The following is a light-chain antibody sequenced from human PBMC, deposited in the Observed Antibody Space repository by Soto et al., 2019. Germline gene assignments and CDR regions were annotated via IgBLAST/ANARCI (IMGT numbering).Light chain of an antibody. J-gene: IGKJ5*01. CDR3: HQYDNWSPFT. Sequence: EIVMTQSPATLSVSPGERATLSCRASQSVRSNLGWYQQKPGQAPRLLIYGASTRATGIPAGFSGSGSGTEITLTISSLQSQDSAVDCCHQYDNWSPFTVGQGTRLEIK. V-gene: IGKV3-15*01. CDR2: GAS. CDR1: QSVRSN.